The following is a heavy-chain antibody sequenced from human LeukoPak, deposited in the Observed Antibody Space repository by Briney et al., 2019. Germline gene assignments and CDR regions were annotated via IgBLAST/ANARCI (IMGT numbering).Heavy chain of an antibody. J-gene: IGHJ4*02. V-gene: IGHV4-38-2*02. D-gene: IGHD2-2*01. CDR2: IYYSGST. CDR3: ARHLSSSTSCWGY. CDR1: GYSISSGYY. Sequence: SETLSLTCTVSGYSISSGYYWGWIRQPPGKGLEWIGSIYYSGSTYYNPSLKSRVTISVDTSKNQFSLKLSSVTAADTAVYYCARHLSSSTSCWGYWGQGTLVTVSS.